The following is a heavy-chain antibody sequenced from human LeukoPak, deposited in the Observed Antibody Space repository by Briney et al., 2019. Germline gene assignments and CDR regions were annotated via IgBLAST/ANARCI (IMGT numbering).Heavy chain of an antibody. Sequence: PSETLSLTCTVSGGSISSGDYYWSWIRQPPGKGLEWIGYIFYSGSTNYNPSLKSRVTISIDKSKNQFSLKLSSVTAADTAVYHCASRGAGSSLIGFDPWGQGTLVTVSS. CDR3: ASRGAGSSLIGFDP. J-gene: IGHJ5*02. CDR2: IFYSGST. V-gene: IGHV4-30-4*01. D-gene: IGHD3-10*01. CDR1: GGSISSGDYY.